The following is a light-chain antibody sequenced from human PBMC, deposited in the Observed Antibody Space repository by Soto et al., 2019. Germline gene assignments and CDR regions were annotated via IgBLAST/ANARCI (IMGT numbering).Light chain of an antibody. Sequence: EIVMTQSPATLSVSPGERVTLSCRASPSVSSNLAWYQQKPGQAPRLLIYGASTTATGIPARFSGSGSGTEFTLTISSLQSEDFAVYYCQQYNNWPREFGQGTKVEIK. CDR1: PSVSSN. CDR3: QQYNNWPRE. J-gene: IGKJ1*01. CDR2: GAS. V-gene: IGKV3-15*01.